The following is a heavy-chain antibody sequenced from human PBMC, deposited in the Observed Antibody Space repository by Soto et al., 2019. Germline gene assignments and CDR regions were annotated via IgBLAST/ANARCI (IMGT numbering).Heavy chain of an antibody. D-gene: IGHD4-17*01. J-gene: IGHJ4*02. V-gene: IGHV3-72*01. CDR2: TRNKANSYTT. CDR3: ARDYGGNYYFDY. CDR1: GFTFSDHY. Sequence: GGSLRLSCAASGFTFSDHYMDWVRQAPGKGLEWVGRTRNKANSYTTEYAASVKGRFTISRDDSKNSLYLQMNSLKTEDTAVYYCARDYGGNYYFDYWGQGXLVTVYS.